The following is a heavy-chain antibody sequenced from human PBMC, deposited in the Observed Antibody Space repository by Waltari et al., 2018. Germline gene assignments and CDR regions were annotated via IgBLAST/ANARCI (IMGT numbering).Heavy chain of an antibody. CDR3: ARGWLEVGPFDY. D-gene: IGHD2-2*01. CDR2: IIPVLGTT. V-gene: IGHV1-69*05. CDR1: VAPFSSYV. Sequence: QVQLVQSGAEVKKPGSSVKVSCKASVAPFSSYVIPWVRQAPGQGLEWMGGIIPVLGTTNYAQKFQGRVTISTDVSTTTAYIDLSRLRSDDTAVYYCARGWLEVGPFDYWGQGTLVTVSS. J-gene: IGHJ4*02.